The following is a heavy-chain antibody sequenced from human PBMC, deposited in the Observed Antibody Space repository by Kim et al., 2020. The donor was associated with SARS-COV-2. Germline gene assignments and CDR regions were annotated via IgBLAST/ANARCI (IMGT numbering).Heavy chain of an antibody. D-gene: IGHD2-2*02. CDR3: ARDYLLYGRIDY. J-gene: IGHJ4*02. Sequence: TYGQKLQGRVTMTTDTSTSTDYMELRSLRSDDTAVYYCARDYLLYGRIDYWGQGTLVTVSS. V-gene: IGHV1-18*01.